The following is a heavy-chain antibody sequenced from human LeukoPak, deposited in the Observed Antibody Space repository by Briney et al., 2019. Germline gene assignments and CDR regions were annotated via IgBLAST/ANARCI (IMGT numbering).Heavy chain of an antibody. CDR3: AKDPGGYSYGYGMDV. CDR1: GFTFSSYA. V-gene: IGHV3-23*01. J-gene: IGHJ6*02. CDR2: ISGSGGST. D-gene: IGHD5-18*01. Sequence: GGSLRLSCAASGFTFSSYAMSWVRQAPGKGLEWVSAISGSGGSTYYADSVKGRFTISRDNSKNTLYLQMNSLRAEDTAVYYCAKDPGGYSYGYGMDVWGQGTTVTVSS.